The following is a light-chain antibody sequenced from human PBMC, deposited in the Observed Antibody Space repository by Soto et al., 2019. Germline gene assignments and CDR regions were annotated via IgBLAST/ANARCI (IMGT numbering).Light chain of an antibody. CDR1: SSNIGAGYD. Sequence: QSVLTQPPSVSGAPGQRVTISCTGSSSNIGAGYDVHWYQQLPGTAPKLLIYGNSNRPSGVPDRFSGSKSGTSASLAITRLLAEDEADSYCQSYDSSLSGSVVFGGGTKLTVL. CDR2: GNS. CDR3: QSYDSSLSGSVV. V-gene: IGLV1-40*01. J-gene: IGLJ2*01.